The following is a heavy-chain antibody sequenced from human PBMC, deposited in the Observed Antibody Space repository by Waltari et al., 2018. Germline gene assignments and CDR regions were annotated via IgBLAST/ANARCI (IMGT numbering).Heavy chain of an antibody. V-gene: IGHV3-21*01. J-gene: IGHJ6*02. CDR3: ARDVKSYGMDV. Sequence: EVQLVESGGGLVKPGGSLSLSCAASGFTFSSYSMNCVRQAPGKGLEWVSSISSSSSYIYYADSVKGRFTISRDNAKNSLYLQMNSLRAEDTAVYYCARDVKSYGMDVWGQGTTVTVSS. CDR2: ISSSSSYI. CDR1: GFTFSSYS.